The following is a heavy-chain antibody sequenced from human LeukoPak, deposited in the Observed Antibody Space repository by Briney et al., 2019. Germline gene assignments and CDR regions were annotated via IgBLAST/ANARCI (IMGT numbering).Heavy chain of an antibody. Sequence: GGSLRLSCAASGLTFSSYEMDWVRQAPGKGLEWVSYISSSGSTIYYADSVRGRFTISRDSAKNSLYLQMNSLRAEDTAVYYCARGHRAISAYNWFDPWGQGTLVTVSS. V-gene: IGHV3-48*03. CDR2: ISSSGSTI. CDR1: GLTFSSYE. J-gene: IGHJ5*02. D-gene: IGHD1-14*01. CDR3: ARGHRAISAYNWFDP.